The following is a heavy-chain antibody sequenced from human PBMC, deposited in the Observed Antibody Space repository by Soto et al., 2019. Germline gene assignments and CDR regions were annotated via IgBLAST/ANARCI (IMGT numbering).Heavy chain of an antibody. V-gene: IGHV4-34*01. CDR3: ASIYDSSGYYYGY. D-gene: IGHD3-22*01. CDR2: INHSGST. J-gene: IGHJ4*02. CDR1: GGSFSGYY. Sequence: SETLSLTCAVYGGSFSGYYWSWIRQPPGKGLEWIGEINHSGSTNYNPSLKGRVTISVDTSKNQFSLKLSSVTAADTAVYYCASIYDSSGYYYGYWGQGTLVTVSS.